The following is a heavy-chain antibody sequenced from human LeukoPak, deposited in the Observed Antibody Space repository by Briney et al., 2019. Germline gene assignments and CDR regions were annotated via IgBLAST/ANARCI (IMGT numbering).Heavy chain of an antibody. CDR3: AREWGY. CDR1: GFTFSSYA. D-gene: IGHD7-27*01. J-gene: IGHJ4*02. V-gene: IGHV3-15*01. Sequence: GGSLRLSCAASGFTFSSYAMSWVRQAPGKGLEWVGRIKSKTDGGTTDYAAPVKGRFTIPRDDLKNTLYLQMNSLKTEDTAVYYCAREWGYWGQETLVTVSS. CDR2: IKSKTDGGTT.